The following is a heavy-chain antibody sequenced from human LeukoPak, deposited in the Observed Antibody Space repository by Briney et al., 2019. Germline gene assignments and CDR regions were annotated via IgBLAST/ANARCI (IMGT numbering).Heavy chain of an antibody. D-gene: IGHD4-17*01. Sequence: ASVKVSCKVSGYTLTDLSMHWVRQAPGKGLEWMGGFDPEDGETIYAQKFQGRVTMTEDTSTDTAYMELSSLRSEGTAVYYCATPPPKLKHYGDYYWYFDLWGRGTLVTVSS. CDR3: ATPPPKLKHYGDYYWYFDL. V-gene: IGHV1-24*01. CDR1: GYTLTDLS. J-gene: IGHJ2*01. CDR2: FDPEDGET.